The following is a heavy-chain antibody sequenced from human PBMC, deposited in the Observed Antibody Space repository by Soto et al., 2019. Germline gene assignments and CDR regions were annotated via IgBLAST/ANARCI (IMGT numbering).Heavy chain of an antibody. J-gene: IGHJ4*02. D-gene: IGHD6-25*01. CDR2: IYPGDSDT. V-gene: IGHV5-51*01. CDR1: GGNVSRSW. Sequence: DYLNRSGNGCGGNVSRSWSGWVRPIPGKGLEWMGIIYPGDSDTRYSPSFQGQVTISADKSISTAYLQWNSLRAEDTAVYYRASHRRRDVSAGPAYRGQRTPVTVSS. CDR3: ASHRRRDVSAGPAY.